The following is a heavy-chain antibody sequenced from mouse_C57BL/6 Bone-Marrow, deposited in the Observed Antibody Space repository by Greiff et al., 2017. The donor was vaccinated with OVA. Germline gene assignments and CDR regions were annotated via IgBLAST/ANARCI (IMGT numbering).Heavy chain of an antibody. CDR1: GFTFSDYG. D-gene: IGHD4-1*01. Sequence: EVKLMESGGGLVKPGGSLKLSCAASGFTFSDYGMNWVRQAPEKGLEWVAYISSGSSTIYYADTVKGRFTISRDNAKNTLFLQMTSLRSEDTAMYYCAKTGFDYWGQGTTLTVSS. J-gene: IGHJ2*01. CDR2: ISSGSSTI. V-gene: IGHV5-17*01. CDR3: AKTGFDY.